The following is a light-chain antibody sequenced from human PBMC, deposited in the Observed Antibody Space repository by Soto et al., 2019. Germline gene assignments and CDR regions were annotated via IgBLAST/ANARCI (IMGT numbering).Light chain of an antibody. V-gene: IGLV1-44*01. Sequence: QSALTQPPSTSGTPGQRVTISCSGSSSNIGSHTVNWYQQLPGAAPKLLIQINNQRPSGVPDRFSGSKSGTSASLAISGLQSEDEADYYCAAWDDSLNAVVFGGGTKLTV. CDR1: SSNIGSHT. CDR2: INN. CDR3: AAWDDSLNAVV. J-gene: IGLJ2*01.